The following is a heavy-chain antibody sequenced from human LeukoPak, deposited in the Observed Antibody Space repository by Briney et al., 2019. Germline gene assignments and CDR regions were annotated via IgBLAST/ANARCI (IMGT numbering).Heavy chain of an antibody. CDR2: IYTSGST. J-gene: IGHJ4*02. D-gene: IGHD4-17*01. V-gene: IGHV4-61*02. Sequence: PSETLSLTCTVSGGSISSGSYYWSWIRQPAGKGLEWIGRIYTSGSTNYNPSLKSRVTMSVDTSKNQFSLKLSSVTAADTAVYYCARVTVTTNYYFDYWGQGTLVTVSS. CDR3: ARVTVTTNYYFDY. CDR1: GGSISSGSYY.